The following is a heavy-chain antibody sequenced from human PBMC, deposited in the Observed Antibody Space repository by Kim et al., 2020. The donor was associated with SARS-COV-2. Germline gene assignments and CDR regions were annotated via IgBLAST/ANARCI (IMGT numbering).Heavy chain of an antibody. Sequence: CADSVKGRFTISRDNSKNTLYLQMNSLRAEDTAVYYCAKDGDILTGYFSRWGQGTLVTVSS. D-gene: IGHD3-9*01. V-gene: IGHV3-33*06. CDR3: AKDGDILTGYFSR. J-gene: IGHJ4*02.